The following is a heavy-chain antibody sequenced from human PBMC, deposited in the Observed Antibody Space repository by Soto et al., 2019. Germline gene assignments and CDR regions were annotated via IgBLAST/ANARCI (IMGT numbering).Heavy chain of an antibody. D-gene: IGHD5-12*01. CDR3: ARDNGGYDYLSTNYYYMDV. V-gene: IGHV4-59*01. J-gene: IGHJ6*03. CDR2: IYYSGST. Sequence: SETLSLTCTVSGGSISSYYWSWIRQPPGKGLEWIGYIYYSGSTNYNPSLKSRVTISVDTSKNQFSLKLSSVTAADTAVYYCARDNGGYDYLSTNYYYMDVWGKGTTVTRLL. CDR1: GGSISSYY.